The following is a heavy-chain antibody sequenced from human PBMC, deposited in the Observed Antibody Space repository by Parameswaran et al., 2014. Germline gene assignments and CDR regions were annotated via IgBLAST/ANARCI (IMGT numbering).Heavy chain of an antibody. V-gene: IGHV4-4*02. CDR2: MYHSGST. Sequence: RWIRQPPGKGLEWIGEMYHSGSTNYNPSLKSRVTISVDKSKNQFSLKVTSVTAADTAMYYCAILRAYRYDPWGQGTLVTVSS. D-gene: IGHD3-3*01. J-gene: IGHJ5*02. CDR3: AILRAYRYDP.